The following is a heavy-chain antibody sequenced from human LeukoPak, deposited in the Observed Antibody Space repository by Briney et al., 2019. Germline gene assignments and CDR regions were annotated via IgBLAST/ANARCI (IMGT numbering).Heavy chain of an antibody. J-gene: IGHJ4*02. CDR3: AKEGSNGDFDY. V-gene: IGHV3-30*18. Sequence: PGGSLRLSCAASGFTFSSYDMHRVRQAPGKGLEWVTVISYDGSNKYYGDSVKGRFTISRDNSKNTLYLKMNSLRAEDTAVYYCAKEGSNGDFDYWGQGTLVTVSS. CDR1: GFTFSSYD. CDR2: ISYDGSNK. D-gene: IGHD1-26*01.